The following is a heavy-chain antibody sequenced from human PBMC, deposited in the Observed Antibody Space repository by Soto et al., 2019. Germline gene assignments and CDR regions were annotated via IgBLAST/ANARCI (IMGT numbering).Heavy chain of an antibody. CDR2: ISGSGGST. J-gene: IGHJ4*02. V-gene: IGHV3-23*01. Sequence: EVQLLESGGGLVQPGGSLRLSCAASGITFSSYAMSWVRQAPGKGLEWVSAISGSGGSTYYTDSVKGRFTISRDNSKNSLYLPMSSLRAEDTAVYYCAKTGTTVDFGYWGQGTLVTVSS. CDR1: GITFSSYA. D-gene: IGHD1-7*01. CDR3: AKTGTTVDFGY.